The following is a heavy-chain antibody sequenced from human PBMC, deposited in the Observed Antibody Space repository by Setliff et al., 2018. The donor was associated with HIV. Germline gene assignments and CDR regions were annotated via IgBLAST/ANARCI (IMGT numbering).Heavy chain of an antibody. CDR1: GGSISSFCYY. J-gene: IGHJ3*02. V-gene: IGHV4-39*01. D-gene: IGHD3-22*01. CDR2: VSYSGST. Sequence: SETLSLTCNVSGGSISSFCYYWTWIRQSPGKGLEWIGSVSYSGSTYYNPSLKSPVTISVDTSKNQFSLKLSSVTAADTAVYYCARLSDDRYYYDSSGYRGFDTWGQGTMVTVSS. CDR3: ARLSDDRYYYDSSGYRGFDT.